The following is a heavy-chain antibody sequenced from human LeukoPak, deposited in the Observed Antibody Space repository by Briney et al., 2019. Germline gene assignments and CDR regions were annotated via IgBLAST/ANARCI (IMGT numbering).Heavy chain of an antibody. V-gene: IGHV3-21*01. J-gene: IGHJ4*02. D-gene: IGHD2-2*01. CDR3: ATRYCDSNTCEALDY. CDR1: GFIFRIYS. Sequence: GGSLRLSCAASGFIFRIYSMNWVRQAPGKGLEWVSSINRDGTYIYYADSVKGRFTISRGNAKNSLYLQMNSLRAEDTAVYYCATRYCDSNTCEALDYWGQGALVTVSS. CDR2: INRDGTYI.